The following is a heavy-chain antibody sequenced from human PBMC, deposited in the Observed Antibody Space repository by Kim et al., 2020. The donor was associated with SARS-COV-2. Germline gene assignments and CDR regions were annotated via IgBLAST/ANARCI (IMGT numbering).Heavy chain of an antibody. CDR1: GGSISSHY. Sequence: SETLSLTCTVSGGSISSHYWSWIRQPPGKGLEWIGYIYYTGSTNYSPSLKGRIAMSVNTLKNHFSLRLTSVTAADTAVYYFAGSRGRSLYWWHDPWGQGT. J-gene: IGHJ5*02. CDR2: IYYTGST. D-gene: IGHD3-16*01. CDR3: AGSRGRSLYWWHDP. V-gene: IGHV4-59*11.